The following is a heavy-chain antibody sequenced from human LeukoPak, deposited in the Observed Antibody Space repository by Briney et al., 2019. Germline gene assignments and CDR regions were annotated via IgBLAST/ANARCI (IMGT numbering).Heavy chain of an antibody. CDR3: ERGRPDFWTNFYTYFLDS. D-gene: IGHD3/OR15-3a*01. CDR2: IYYSGST. V-gene: IGHV4-59*01. CDR1: AGSISSYY. Sequence: SETLSLTCTVSAGSISSYYWTWIRQPPGKGLEWIGYIYYSGSTNYNPSLKSRVAISLDTSENQFSLKPSSVTAADTAIYYCERGRPDFWTNFYTYFLDSWGQGTLVTVSS. J-gene: IGHJ4*02.